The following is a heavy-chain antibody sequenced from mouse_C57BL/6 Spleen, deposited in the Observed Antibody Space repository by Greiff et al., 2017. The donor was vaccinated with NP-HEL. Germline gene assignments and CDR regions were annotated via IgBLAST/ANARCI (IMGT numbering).Heavy chain of an antibody. J-gene: IGHJ4*01. CDR2: ISSGSSTI. CDR3: AYGSSWYYAMDY. D-gene: IGHD1-1*01. V-gene: IGHV5-17*01. Sequence: EVMLVESGGGLVKPGGSLKLSCAASGFTFSDYGMHWVRQAPEKGLEWVAYISSGSSTIYYADTVKGRFTISRDNAKNTLFLQMTSLRSEDTAMYYCAYGSSWYYAMDYWGQGTSVTVSS. CDR1: GFTFSDYG.